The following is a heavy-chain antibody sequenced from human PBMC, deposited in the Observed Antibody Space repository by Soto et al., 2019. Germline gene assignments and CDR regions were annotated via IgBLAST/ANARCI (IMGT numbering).Heavy chain of an antibody. CDR3: AAGDVVVPAYYYYYGMDV. J-gene: IGHJ6*02. D-gene: IGHD2-2*01. CDR2: IVVVSGNT. V-gene: IGHV1-58*01. CDR1: GFTFTSSA. Sequence: GASVKVSCKASGFTFTSSAVQWVRQARGQRVEWIGWIVVVSGNTNYAQKFQERVTITRDMSTSTAYMELSSLRSDDTAVYSCAAGDVVVPAYYYYYGMDVWGQGTTVTVSS.